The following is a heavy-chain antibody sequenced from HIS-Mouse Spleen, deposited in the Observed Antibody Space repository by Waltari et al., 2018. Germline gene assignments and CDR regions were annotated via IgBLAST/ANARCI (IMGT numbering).Heavy chain of an antibody. CDR2: IYYSGST. V-gene: IGHV4-39*07. CDR1: GGTISRSSYN. J-gene: IGHJ2*01. D-gene: IGHD6-13*01. CDR3: AREIPYSSSWYDWYFDL. Sequence: QLQLQASGPGLVKPPGTLSLTCTVSGGTISRSSYNCGWIRQPPGKVLEWIGSIYYSGSTYYNPSLKSRVTISVDTSKTQFSLKLSSVTAADTAVYYCAREIPYSSSWYDWYFDLWGRGTLVTVSS.